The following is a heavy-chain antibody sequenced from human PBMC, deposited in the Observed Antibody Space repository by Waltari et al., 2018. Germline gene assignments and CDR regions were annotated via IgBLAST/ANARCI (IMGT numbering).Heavy chain of an antibody. D-gene: IGHD2-8*02. J-gene: IGHJ6*02. V-gene: IGHV1-69*05. CDR2: IIPIFGTA. Sequence: QVQLVQSGAEVKKPGSSVKVSCKASGGTFSSYAISWVRQAPGQGLEWMGGIIPIFGTANYAQKFQGRVTITTDESTSTAYMELSSLRSEDTAVYYCARVGAYCTGGVCGNYYYYGMDVWGQGTTVTVSS. CDR1: GGTFSSYA. CDR3: ARVGAYCTGGVCGNYYYYGMDV.